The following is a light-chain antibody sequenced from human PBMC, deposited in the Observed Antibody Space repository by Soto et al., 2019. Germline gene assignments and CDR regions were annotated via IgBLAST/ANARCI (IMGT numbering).Light chain of an antibody. CDR1: QSISSY. J-gene: IGKJ1*01. V-gene: IGKV1-39*01. Sequence: DIQMTQSPSSLSASVGDRVTITCRASQSISSYLYWYQQKPGKAPKLLIYGASSLHSGVPSRFGGSGSGTDFTLTISSMQPEDFANYFCQQSYSKPPTFGQGTKVDIK. CDR2: GAS. CDR3: QQSYSKPPT.